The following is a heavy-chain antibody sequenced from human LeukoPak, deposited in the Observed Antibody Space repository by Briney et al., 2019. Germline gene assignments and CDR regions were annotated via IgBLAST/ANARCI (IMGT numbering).Heavy chain of an antibody. CDR1: GGSISSSSYY. J-gene: IGHJ4*02. Sequence: SETLSLTCTVSGGSISSSSYYWGWIRQPPGKGLEWIGRIYYRGSTYYNPSLKSRVTISVDTSKNQFSLKLSSVTAADTAVYYCAGTGGSGSYYYTAYWGQGTLVTVSS. V-gene: IGHV4-39*01. D-gene: IGHD1-26*01. CDR2: IYYRGST. CDR3: AGTGGSGSYYYTAY.